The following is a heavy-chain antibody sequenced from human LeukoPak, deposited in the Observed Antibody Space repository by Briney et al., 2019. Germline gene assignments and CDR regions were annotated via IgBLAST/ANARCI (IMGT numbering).Heavy chain of an antibody. D-gene: IGHD6-13*01. CDR2: IYYSGST. J-gene: IGHJ5*02. Sequence: ASETLSLTCTVSGGSMSSYYWSWIRQPPGKGLEGIGYIYYSGSTNYNPSLKSRVTISVDTSKNQFSLKLTSVTAADTAMYYCARRISLIAVAGNIWFDPWGQGTLVTVSS. V-gene: IGHV4-59*01. CDR3: ARRISLIAVAGNIWFDP. CDR1: GGSMSSYY.